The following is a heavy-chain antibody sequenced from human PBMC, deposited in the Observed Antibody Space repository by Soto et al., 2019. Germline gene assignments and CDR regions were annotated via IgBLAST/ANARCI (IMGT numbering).Heavy chain of an antibody. CDR2: IYHSGST. J-gene: IGHJ4*02. CDR3: ATPRDYDGCLDS. CDR1: GGSISSGGYS. V-gene: IGHV4-30-2*01. Sequence: PSETLSLTCAVSGGSISSGGYSWSWIRQPPGKGLEWIGYIYHSGSTYYNPSLKSRVTISVDRSKNQFSLKLSSVTAADTAVYYCATPRDYDGCLDSWGQGTLVTVSS. D-gene: IGHD3-22*01.